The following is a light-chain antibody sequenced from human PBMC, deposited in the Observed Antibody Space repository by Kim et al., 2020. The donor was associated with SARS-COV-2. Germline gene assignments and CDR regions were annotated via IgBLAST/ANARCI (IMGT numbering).Light chain of an antibody. Sequence: SLSPGERATLSCRASQSVSSSYLAWYQQKPGQAPRLLIYGASSRATGIPDRFSGSGSGTDFTLTISRLEPEDFAVYYCQQYGSSQTFGQGTKLE. CDR1: QSVSSSY. J-gene: IGKJ2*01. V-gene: IGKV3-20*01. CDR2: GAS. CDR3: QQYGSSQT.